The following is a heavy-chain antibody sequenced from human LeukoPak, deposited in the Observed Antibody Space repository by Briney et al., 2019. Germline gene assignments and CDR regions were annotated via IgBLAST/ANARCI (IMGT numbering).Heavy chain of an antibody. D-gene: IGHD2-2*01. CDR2: IRYDGSNK. CDR3: AKDPLPAARYYYMDV. Sequence: GGSLRLSCAASGFTFSSYGMHWVRQAPGKGLEWVAFIRYDGSNKYYADSVKGRFTISRDNSKNTLYLQMNSLRAEDTAVYYCAKDPLPAARYYYMDVWGKGTTVTISS. V-gene: IGHV3-30*02. J-gene: IGHJ6*03. CDR1: GFTFSSYG.